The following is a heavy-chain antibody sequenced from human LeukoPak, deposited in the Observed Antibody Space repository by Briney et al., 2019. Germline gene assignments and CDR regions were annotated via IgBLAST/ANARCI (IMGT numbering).Heavy chain of an antibody. V-gene: IGHV1-69*06. CDR2: IIPIFGTA. D-gene: IGHD6-19*01. CDR1: GYTFTSYG. CDR3: ARDRVAVAGTRVYYFDY. J-gene: IGHJ4*02. Sequence: ASVKVSCKASGYTFTSYGISWVRQAPGQGLEWMGGIIPIFGTANYAQKFQGRVTITADKSTSTAYMELSSLRSEDTAVYYCARDRVAVAGTRVYYFDYWGQGTLVTVSS.